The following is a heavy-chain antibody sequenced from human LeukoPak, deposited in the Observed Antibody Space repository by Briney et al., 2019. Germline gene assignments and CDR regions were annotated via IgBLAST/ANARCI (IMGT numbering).Heavy chain of an antibody. CDR2: INPSGGST. Sequence: ASVKVSCKASGYTFTSCYMHWVRQAPGQGLEWMGIINPSGGSTSYAQKFQGRVTISVDTSKNQFSLKLSSVTAADTAVYYCARPQWFGKYNWFDPWGQGTLVTVSS. D-gene: IGHD3-10*01. J-gene: IGHJ5*02. CDR3: ARPQWFGKYNWFDP. V-gene: IGHV1-46*01. CDR1: GYTFTSCY.